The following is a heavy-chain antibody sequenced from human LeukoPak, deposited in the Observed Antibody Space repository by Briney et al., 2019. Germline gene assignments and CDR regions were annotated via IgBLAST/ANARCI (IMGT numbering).Heavy chain of an antibody. V-gene: IGHV3-15*01. CDR3: TTAYYPFDY. Sequence: GGSLILSCAASGFTFSNAWMNWVRQAPGKGLEWVGRIKSKTDGGTTDYAAPVKGRFTFSRDDSKNTVYLQVNSLKIEDTAVYYCTTAYYPFDYWGQGTLVTVSS. CDR1: GFTFSNAW. D-gene: IGHD3-22*01. J-gene: IGHJ4*02. CDR2: IKSKTDGGTT.